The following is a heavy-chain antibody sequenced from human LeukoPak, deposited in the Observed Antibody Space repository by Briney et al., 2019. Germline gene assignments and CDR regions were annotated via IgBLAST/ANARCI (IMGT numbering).Heavy chain of an antibody. CDR2: ISSSSSYI. V-gene: IGHV3-21*01. CDR3: AREVVAYCGGDCYSDAFDI. J-gene: IGHJ3*02. D-gene: IGHD2-21*02. CDR1: GFTFSSYS. Sequence: GGSLRLSCAASGFTFSSYSMNWVRQAPGKGLEWVSSISSSSSYIYYADSVKGRFTISRDNAKNSLYLQMNSLRAEDTAVYYCAREVVAYCGGDCYSDAFDIWGQGTMVTVPS.